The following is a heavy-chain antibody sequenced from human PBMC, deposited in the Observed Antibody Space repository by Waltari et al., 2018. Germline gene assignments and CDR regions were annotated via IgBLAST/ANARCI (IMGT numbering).Heavy chain of an antibody. CDR1: GCPFSTQW. Sequence: EVQLVESGGGLLQPWGSLRLSCAASGCPFSTQWMNWVRQAPGKGLVWVSRINTDGSSTAYADSVKGRFTISRDNAKNTLYLQMNSLRAEDTAVYYCAKDRLWNSFDSWGQGTLVTVSS. CDR3: AKDRLWNSFDS. V-gene: IGHV3-74*01. D-gene: IGHD1-1*01. CDR2: INTDGSST. J-gene: IGHJ4*02.